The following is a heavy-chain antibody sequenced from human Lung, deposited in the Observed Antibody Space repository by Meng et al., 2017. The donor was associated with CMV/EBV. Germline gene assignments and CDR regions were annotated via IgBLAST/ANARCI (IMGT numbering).Heavy chain of an antibody. CDR2: INSDGSST. Sequence: GEXXKISCAASGFTFSSYWMHWVRQAPGKGLVWVSRINSDGSSTSYADSVKGRFTISRDNAKNTLYLQMNSLRAEDTAVYYCARAADLYDYYDSSGYSGYWGQGXLVTVSS. D-gene: IGHD3-22*01. J-gene: IGHJ4*02. V-gene: IGHV3-74*01. CDR3: ARAADLYDYYDSSGYSGY. CDR1: GFTFSSYW.